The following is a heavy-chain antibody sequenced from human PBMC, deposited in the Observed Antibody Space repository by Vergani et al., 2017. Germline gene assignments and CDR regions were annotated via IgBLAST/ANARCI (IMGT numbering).Heavy chain of an antibody. J-gene: IGHJ4*02. CDR1: GFSIDNGYY. V-gene: IGHV4-38-2*01. CDR3: ARRSCIVYDIFSGTQYFFDF. Sequence: QVQLQESGPGLVKPSETLSLTCAVSGFSIDNGYYWDWIRQPPGKGLEWIGSIYRTGRTHFNPSLKSRVTISVDTSNNHFSLGLNSLTAADTAVYYCARRSCIVYDIFSGTQYFFDFWGQGTLVTVSS. CDR2: IYRTGRT. D-gene: IGHD3-9*01.